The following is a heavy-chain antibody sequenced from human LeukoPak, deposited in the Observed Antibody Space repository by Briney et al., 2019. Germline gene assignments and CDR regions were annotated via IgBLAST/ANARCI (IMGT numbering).Heavy chain of an antibody. D-gene: IGHD3-10*01. V-gene: IGHV3-7*01. CDR1: GFTFSTYW. Sequence: GGSLRLSCAASGFTFSTYWMTWVRQAPGKGLEWVAGINEDGSDQKYLDSVKGRFTISRDNAKNSLYLQMNSLRVEDTALYYCARHYFRSESFYNPLDYWGQGNLVSVSS. CDR2: INEDGSDQ. J-gene: IGHJ4*02. CDR3: ARHYFRSESFYNPLDY.